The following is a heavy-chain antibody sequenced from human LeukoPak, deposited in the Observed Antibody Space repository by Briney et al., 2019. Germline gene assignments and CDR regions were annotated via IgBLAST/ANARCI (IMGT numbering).Heavy chain of an antibody. CDR1: GFTFSSYG. CDR3: AREANPGAYCGGDCLYYFDY. V-gene: IGHV3-7*01. Sequence: GGSLRLSCAASGFTFSSYGMSWVRQAPGKGLEWVANIKQDGSEKYYVDSVKGRFTISRDNAKNSLYLQMNSLRAEDTAVYYCAREANPGAYCGGDCLYYFDYWGQGTLVTVSS. D-gene: IGHD2-21*02. J-gene: IGHJ4*02. CDR2: IKQDGSEK.